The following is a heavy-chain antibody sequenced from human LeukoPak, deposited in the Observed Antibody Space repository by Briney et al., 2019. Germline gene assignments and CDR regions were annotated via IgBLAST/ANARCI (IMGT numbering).Heavy chain of an antibody. Sequence: SETLSLTCAVYGGSFSGYYWSWIRQPPGKGLEWIGYIYYSGSTNYNPSLKSRVTISVDTSKNQFSLKLSSVTAADTAVYYCARGGAVASYYYYMDVWGKGTTVTISS. CDR3: ARGGAVASYYYYMDV. CDR1: GGSFSGYY. V-gene: IGHV4-59*01. J-gene: IGHJ6*03. D-gene: IGHD6-19*01. CDR2: IYYSGST.